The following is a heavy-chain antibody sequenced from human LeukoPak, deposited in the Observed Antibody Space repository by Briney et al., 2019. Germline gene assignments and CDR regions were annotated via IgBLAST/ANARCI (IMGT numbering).Heavy chain of an antibody. D-gene: IGHD1-26*01. Sequence: GGSLRLSCAASGFTFSTYWMAWVRQAPGKGLEWVANIKGDESARHQADSVKGRFTISRDNAQNSVYLQMSSLGGDDTAVYYCARDVGGSLDYWGRGILVTVSS. CDR2: IKGDESAR. V-gene: IGHV3-7*01. CDR3: ARDVGGSLDY. CDR1: GFTFSTYW. J-gene: IGHJ4*02.